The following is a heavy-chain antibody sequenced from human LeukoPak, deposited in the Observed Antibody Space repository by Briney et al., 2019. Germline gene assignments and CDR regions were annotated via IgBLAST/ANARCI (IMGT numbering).Heavy chain of an antibody. V-gene: IGHV4-34*01. D-gene: IGHD2-2*01. CDR3: ASFLGIAVVPGATEDNYFDP. CDR2: INQSGDT. J-gene: IGHJ5*02. CDR1: GGSFSSYF. Sequence: SETLSLTCGVYGGSFSSYFWTWIRQSPAKGLEWIGEINQSGDTDYNPSLKSRANISIDTSRSQFSLTLSSVTAADTAMYYCASFLGIAVVPGATEDNYFDPWGQGTLVVVSS.